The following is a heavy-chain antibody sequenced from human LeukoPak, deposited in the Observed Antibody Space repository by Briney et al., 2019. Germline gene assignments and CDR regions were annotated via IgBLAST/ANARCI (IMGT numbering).Heavy chain of an antibody. J-gene: IGHJ3*02. D-gene: IGHD2-15*01. CDR1: GFTFSSYE. CDR3: ARDREVVAFDI. CDR2: ISSRGTTT. V-gene: IGHV3-48*03. Sequence: PGGSLRPSCAASGFTFSSYEMNWVRQAPGKGLEWVSYISSRGTTTYYADSVKGRFTISRDDAKNSLYLHMNSLRVEDTAVYYCARDREVVAFDIWGQGTMVTVSS.